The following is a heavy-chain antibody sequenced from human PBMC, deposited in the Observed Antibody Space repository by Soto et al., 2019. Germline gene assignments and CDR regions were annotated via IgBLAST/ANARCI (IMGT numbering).Heavy chain of an antibody. CDR2: ISSSSSYI. Sequence: GGSLRLSCAASGFTFSSYSMNWVRQAPGKGLEWVSSISSSSSYIYYADSVKGRFTISRDNAKNSLYLQMNSLRAEDTAVYYCARRLDSSGYYYEGYYYYGMDVWGQGTTVTVSS. V-gene: IGHV3-21*01. D-gene: IGHD3-22*01. CDR3: ARRLDSSGYYYEGYYYYGMDV. J-gene: IGHJ6*02. CDR1: GFTFSSYS.